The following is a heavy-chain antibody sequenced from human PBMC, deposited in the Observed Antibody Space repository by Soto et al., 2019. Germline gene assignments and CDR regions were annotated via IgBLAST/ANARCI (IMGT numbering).Heavy chain of an antibody. J-gene: IGHJ5*02. Sequence: SETLSLTCGVPGGTVASSHWWSWVRQSPSRGLEWIGNVYHTGDTNFNPSLQSRVTFSVDKSNNQFSLRLTSLTAADTAVYFCAREIVTAGGNNYFDPWGPGTLVTVSS. D-gene: IGHD2-21*02. CDR1: GGTVASSHW. CDR2: VYHTGDT. V-gene: IGHV4-4*02. CDR3: AREIVTAGGNNYFDP.